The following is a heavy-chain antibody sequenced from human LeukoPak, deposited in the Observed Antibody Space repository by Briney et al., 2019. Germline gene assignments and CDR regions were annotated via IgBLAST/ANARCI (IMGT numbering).Heavy chain of an antibody. CDR1: GFSFSGYW. Sequence: GGSLRLSCAASGFSFSGYWMTWVRQAPGKRLEWVANIKEDGSEKYYADFVKGRFTISRDNAKNSLDLQMNSLRAEDTAVYYCARRGSTDYWGQGTLVTVSS. D-gene: IGHD2/OR15-2a*01. CDR3: ARRGSTDY. CDR2: IKEDGSEK. J-gene: IGHJ4*02. V-gene: IGHV3-7*03.